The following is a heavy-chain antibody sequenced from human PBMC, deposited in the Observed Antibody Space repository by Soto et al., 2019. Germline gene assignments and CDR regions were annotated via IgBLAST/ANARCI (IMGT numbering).Heavy chain of an antibody. J-gene: IGHJ4*02. D-gene: IGHD3-22*01. V-gene: IGHV4-59*01. CDR1: GGSLITYY. CDR3: ARFYYDGSRYHSALDH. CDR2: IFYSGGT. Sequence: SETLSLTCTVSGGSLITYYWSWIRQPPGKGLEWIGYIFYSGGTNYNPSLNSRVTISADTSKNQFSLKLSSVTAADTAVFYCARFYYDGSRYHSALDHWGQGILVSVSS.